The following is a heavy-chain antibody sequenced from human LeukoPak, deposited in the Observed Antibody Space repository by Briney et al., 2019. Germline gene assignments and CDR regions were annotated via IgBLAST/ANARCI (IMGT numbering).Heavy chain of an antibody. Sequence: SETLSLTCTVSGGSINNYYWSWIRQPAGKGLEWIGRIYSSGSTNYSPSLKSRVTMSIDTAKKQFSLKLSSVTAADTAMYYCARGFGSSWYYFDYWGQGTLVTVSS. CDR3: ARGFGSSWYYFDY. V-gene: IGHV4-4*07. CDR1: GGSINNYY. CDR2: IYSSGST. J-gene: IGHJ4*02. D-gene: IGHD6-13*01.